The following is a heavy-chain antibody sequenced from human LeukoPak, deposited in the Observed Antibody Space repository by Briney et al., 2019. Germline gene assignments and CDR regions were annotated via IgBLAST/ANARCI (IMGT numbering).Heavy chain of an antibody. CDR1: GGSISSYY. V-gene: IGHV4-59*12. Sequence: SETLSLTCTVSGGSISSYYWSWIRQPPGKGLEWIGYIYYSGSTNYNPSLKSRVTISVDKSENHFSLELTSVTAADTAVYYCARDHGEEGDYSFDYWGQGTLVTVSS. J-gene: IGHJ4*02. CDR2: IYYSGST. CDR3: ARDHGEEGDYSFDY. D-gene: IGHD3-10*01.